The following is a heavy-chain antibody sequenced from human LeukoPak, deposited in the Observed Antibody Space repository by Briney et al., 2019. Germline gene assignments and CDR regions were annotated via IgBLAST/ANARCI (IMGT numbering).Heavy chain of an antibody. D-gene: IGHD5-18*01. CDR2: IKQDGSEK. V-gene: IGHV3-7*01. CDR1: RFTFRSYW. CDR3: ARVAAADTAMMNFDH. Sequence: GGSLRLSCAASRFTFRSYWMTWVRQAPGKGLEWVASIKQDGSEKYYVDSVKGRFTISRDNAKNSLHLQMNSLRAEDTAVYYCARVAAADTAMMNFDHWGQGTLVTVSS. J-gene: IGHJ4*02.